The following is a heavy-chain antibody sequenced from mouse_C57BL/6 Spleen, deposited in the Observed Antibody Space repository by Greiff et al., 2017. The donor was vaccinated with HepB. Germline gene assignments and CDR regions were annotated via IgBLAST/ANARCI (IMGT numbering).Heavy chain of an antibody. Sequence: DVMLVESGEGLVKPGGSLKLSCAASGFTFSSYAMSWVRQTPEKRLEWVAYISSGGDYIYYADTVKGRFTISRDNARNTLYLQMSSLKSEDTAMYYCTREGGTNAMDYWGQGTSVTVSS. CDR1: GFTFSSYA. V-gene: IGHV5-9-1*02. CDR2: ISSGGDYI. CDR3: TREGGTNAMDY. J-gene: IGHJ4*01. D-gene: IGHD3-3*01.